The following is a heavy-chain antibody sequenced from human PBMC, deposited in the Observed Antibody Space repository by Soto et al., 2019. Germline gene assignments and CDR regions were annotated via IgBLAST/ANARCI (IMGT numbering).Heavy chain of an antibody. CDR3: ATLYSSGYYFGSFDY. V-gene: IGHV4-31*03. Sequence: SETLSLTCTVSGGSTSSGGYYWSWIRQHPGKGLEWIGYIYYSGSTYYNPSLKSRVTISVDTSKNQFSLKLSSVTAADTAVYYCATLYSSGYYFGSFDYWGQGTLVTVSS. J-gene: IGHJ4*02. CDR2: IYYSGST. D-gene: IGHD3-22*01. CDR1: GGSTSSGGYY.